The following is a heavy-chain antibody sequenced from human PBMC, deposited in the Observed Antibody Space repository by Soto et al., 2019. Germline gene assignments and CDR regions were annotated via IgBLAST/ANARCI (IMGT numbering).Heavy chain of an antibody. D-gene: IGHD3-3*01. Sequence: EGQLVESGGGLVQPGRSLRLSCAASGFTFEDSVMHWVRQAPGKGLEWVSGIRWNSDIRDYADSVKGRFTISRDNAKDSVYLQMSSLRAEDTALYYCAKDMAHYDFWGNNERALDVWGQGTTVIVSS. J-gene: IGHJ6*02. CDR1: GFTFEDSV. V-gene: IGHV3-9*01. CDR3: AKDMAHYDFWGNNERALDV. CDR2: IRWNSDIR.